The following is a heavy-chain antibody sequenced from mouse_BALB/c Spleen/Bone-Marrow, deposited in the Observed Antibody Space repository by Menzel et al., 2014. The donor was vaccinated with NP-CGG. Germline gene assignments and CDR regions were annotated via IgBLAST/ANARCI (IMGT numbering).Heavy chain of an antibody. Sequence: EAQLQESGPELVKPGASVKISCKASGYTFTDYNMHWVKQSHGKSLEWIGYIYPYNGGTGYNQKFKTKATLTVDNSSSTAYMELRSLTSEDSAVYYCARKDYDSFFDYWDQGTTLTVSS. CDR3: ARKDYDSFFDY. CDR1: GYTFTDYN. J-gene: IGHJ2*01. V-gene: IGHV1S29*02. CDR2: IYPYNGGT. D-gene: IGHD2-4*01.